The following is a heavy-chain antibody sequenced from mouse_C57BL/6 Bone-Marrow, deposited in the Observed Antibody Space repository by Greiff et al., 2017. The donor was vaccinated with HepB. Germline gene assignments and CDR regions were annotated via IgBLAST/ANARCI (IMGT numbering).Heavy chain of an antibody. Sequence: VQLKQSGPELVKPGASVKISCKASGYSFTGYYMNWVKQSPEKSLEWIGEINPSTGGTTYNQKFKAKATLTVDKSSSTDYMQLKSLTSEDSAVYYCAGWLLRWGQGTTLTVSS. D-gene: IGHD2-3*01. CDR3: AGWLLR. J-gene: IGHJ2*01. CDR2: INPSTGGT. CDR1: GYSFTGYY. V-gene: IGHV1-42*01.